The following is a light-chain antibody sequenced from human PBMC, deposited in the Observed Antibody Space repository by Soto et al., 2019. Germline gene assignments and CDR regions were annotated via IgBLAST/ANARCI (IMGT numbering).Light chain of an antibody. CDR2: DAS. V-gene: IGKV1-5*01. CDR3: QQYNSYPWT. J-gene: IGKJ1*01. CDR1: QTIFRW. Sequence: DIQMTQSPSILSASVGDRVTITCRASQTIFRWLAWYQQRPGKAPNLLISDASDLQSGVPSRFSGSGSGAEFTLTIGRLQPDDFATYYCQQYNSYPWTFGQGTKVEF.